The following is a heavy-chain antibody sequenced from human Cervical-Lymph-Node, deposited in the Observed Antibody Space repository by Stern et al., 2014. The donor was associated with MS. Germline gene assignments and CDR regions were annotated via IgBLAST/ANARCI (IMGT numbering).Heavy chain of an antibody. V-gene: IGHV1-46*01. J-gene: IGHJ1*01. CDR2: MNPSGGST. CDR3: ARDRVGTAAGQALPEYFQH. Sequence: MQLVESGAEVKKPGASVKVSCKASGYTFTSYYMHWLRQTPGQGLEWMGIMNPSGGSTSYAQKFQGRVTMTRDTSTSTVYMELSSLRSEDTAVYYCARDRVGTAAGQALPEYFQHWGQGTLVTVSS. CDR1: GYTFTSYY. D-gene: IGHD6-13*01.